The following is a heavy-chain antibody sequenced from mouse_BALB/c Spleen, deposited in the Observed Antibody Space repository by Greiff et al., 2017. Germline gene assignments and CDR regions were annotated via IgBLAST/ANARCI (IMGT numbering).Heavy chain of an antibody. Sequence: VQLQQSGAELVKPGASVKLSCKASGYTFTSYYMYWVKQRPGQGLEWIGEINPSNGGTNFNEKFKSKATLTVDKSSSTAYMQLSSLTSEDSAVYYCTRLDYYGSSYGFAYWGQGTLVTVSA. D-gene: IGHD1-1*01. CDR2: INPSNGGT. V-gene: IGHV1S81*02. J-gene: IGHJ3*01. CDR1: GYTFTSYY. CDR3: TRLDYYGSSYGFAY.